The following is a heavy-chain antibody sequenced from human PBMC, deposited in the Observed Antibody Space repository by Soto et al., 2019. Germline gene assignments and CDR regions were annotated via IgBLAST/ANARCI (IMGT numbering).Heavy chain of an antibody. CDR1: GGSISTGTYY. D-gene: IGHD7-27*01. CDR2: IYFSGRT. Sequence: SETLSLTCTVSGGSISTGTYYWGWIRQPPGKGLEWIGNIYFSGRTHYTPSLKSRVTISRDTSASTAYMELTSLRSEDTAVYYCARDTGDGTFDFWGQGTLVTVSS. V-gene: IGHV4-39*02. CDR3: ARDTGDGTFDF. J-gene: IGHJ4*02.